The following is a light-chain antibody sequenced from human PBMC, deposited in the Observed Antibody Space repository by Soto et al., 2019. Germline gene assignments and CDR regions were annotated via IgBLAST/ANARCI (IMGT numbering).Light chain of an antibody. J-gene: IGKJ1*01. CDR1: QSVSSN. V-gene: IGKV3-20*01. CDR2: VAS. CDR3: QQYGVSPRT. Sequence: EMVLTQSPGTPSLSPGDRTNCSYSASQSVSSNLAWYHQKPGQAPRLLIYVASTRATGIPDRFSGSGSGTEFTLTINRLEPEDFAVYYCQQYGVSPRTFGQGTKVDIK.